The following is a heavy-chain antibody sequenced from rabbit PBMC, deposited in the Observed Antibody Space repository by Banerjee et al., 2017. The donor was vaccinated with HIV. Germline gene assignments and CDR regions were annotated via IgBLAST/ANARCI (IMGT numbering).Heavy chain of an antibody. V-gene: IGHV1S40*01. CDR2: IYAGSSGST. Sequence: QSLEESGGDLVKPGASLTLTCTASGFSLNIYEMCWVRQAPGKGLEWIACIYAGSSGSTYYANWAKGRFTISKTSSTTVTLQMTSLTAADTATYFCARDRDTGTVYYFDLWGQGTLVTDS. CDR1: GFSLNIYE. J-gene: IGHJ3*01. CDR3: ARDRDTGTVYYFDL. D-gene: IGHD7-1*01.